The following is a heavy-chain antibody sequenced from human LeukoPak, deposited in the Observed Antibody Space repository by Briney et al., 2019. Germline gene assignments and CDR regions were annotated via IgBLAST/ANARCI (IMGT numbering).Heavy chain of an antibody. CDR1: GYTFTGYY. CDR2: MNPSLGHA. CDR3: ARAIGTAGYYYFDY. V-gene: IGHV1-8*02. J-gene: IGHJ4*02. Sequence: ASVKVSCKASGYTFTGYYMHWVRQAAGQGPEWMGWMNPSLGHAGYAEQFLGRVALTRNISIDTAYMELTNLRVEDTAIYYCARAIGTAGYYYFDYWGQGALVTVSS. D-gene: IGHD5-12*01.